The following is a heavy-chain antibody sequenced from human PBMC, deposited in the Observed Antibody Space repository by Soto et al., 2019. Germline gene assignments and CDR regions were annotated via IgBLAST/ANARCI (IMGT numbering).Heavy chain of an antibody. CDR2: MNPNSGNT. J-gene: IGHJ6*02. CDR3: ATVLPFLERSSPVYGMDV. Sequence: ASVKFSCKASGYTFTSYDINWVRQATGQGLEWMGWMNPNSGNTGDAQKFQGRVTMTRNTSISTAYMELSSLRSEDTAVYYCATVLPFLERSSPVYGMDVWGQGTTVT. D-gene: IGHD3-3*01. V-gene: IGHV1-8*01. CDR1: GYTFTSYD.